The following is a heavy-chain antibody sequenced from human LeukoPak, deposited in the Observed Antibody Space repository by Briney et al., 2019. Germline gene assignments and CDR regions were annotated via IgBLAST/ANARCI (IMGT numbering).Heavy chain of an antibody. CDR3: ARGRASGNYYYGMDV. J-gene: IGHJ6*02. Sequence: GGSLRLSCAAPGFTVSNNYMSWVRQAPGKGLQWVSGICGGTTYYADSVKGRFTFSRDNSMNTLYLQMNSLRAEDTAVYYCARGRASGNYYYGMDVWGQGTTVTVSS. D-gene: IGHD3-10*01. CDR1: GFTVSNNY. V-gene: IGHV3-53*01. CDR2: ICGGTT.